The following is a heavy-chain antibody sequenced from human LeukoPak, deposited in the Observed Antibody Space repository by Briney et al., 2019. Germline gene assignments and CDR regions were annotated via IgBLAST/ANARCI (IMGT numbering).Heavy chain of an antibody. D-gene: IGHD3-10*01. CDR3: ARDRGFDY. V-gene: IGHV3-74*01. CDR1: GFSFSGHW. CDR2: ISPTGSTT. J-gene: IGHJ4*02. Sequence: GGSLRLSCTASGFSFSGHWMHWARQLPGRGLVWVSRISPTGSTTSYADSVKGRFTVSRDNSKNTLYLQMNSLRAEDTAVYYCARDRGFDYWGQGTLVTVSS.